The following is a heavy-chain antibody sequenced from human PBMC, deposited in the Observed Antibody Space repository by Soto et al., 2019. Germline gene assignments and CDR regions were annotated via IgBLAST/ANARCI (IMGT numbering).Heavy chain of an antibody. J-gene: IGHJ5*02. D-gene: IGHD2-21*02. CDR3: AKGFIRDCGGDCTVDT. CDR1: GFTFSSYT. V-gene: IGHV3-23*01. CDR2: ISATGGST. Sequence: QPXGSLQLSCAASGFTFSSYTMSWVRQAPGKGLEWVSGISATGGSTYYADSVKGRFTFSRDNSKNTLYLQMNSLRAEDTAVYYCAKGFIRDCGGDCTVDTWGQGTLVTVSS.